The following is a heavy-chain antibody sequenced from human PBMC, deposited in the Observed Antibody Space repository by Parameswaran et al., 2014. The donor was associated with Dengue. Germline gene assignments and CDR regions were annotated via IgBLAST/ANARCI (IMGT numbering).Heavy chain of an antibody. CDR3: AREGWRVTTSGDYMDV. D-gene: IGHD4-11*01. Sequence: IRQPPGKGLEWIGEINHSGSTNYNPSLKSRVTISVDTSKNQFSLKLSSVTAADTAVYYCAREGWRVTTSGDYMDVWGKGTTVTVSS. V-gene: IGHV4-34*01. J-gene: IGHJ6*03. CDR2: INHSGST.